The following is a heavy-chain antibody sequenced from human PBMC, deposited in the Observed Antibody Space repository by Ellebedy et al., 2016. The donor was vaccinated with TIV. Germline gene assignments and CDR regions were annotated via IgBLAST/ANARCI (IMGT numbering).Heavy chain of an antibody. CDR3: ARHPRFNFWSGYYLGFDY. J-gene: IGHJ4*02. Sequence: ASVKVSCKASGYTFTSYYFHWVRQAPGQGLEWMGIINPSGGNTSYAQKFQGRVTMTRDPSTSTVYMELSSLRSEDTAVYYCARHPRFNFWSGYYLGFDYWGQGTLVTVSS. V-gene: IGHV1-46*01. CDR2: INPSGGNT. D-gene: IGHD3-3*01. CDR1: GYTFTSYY.